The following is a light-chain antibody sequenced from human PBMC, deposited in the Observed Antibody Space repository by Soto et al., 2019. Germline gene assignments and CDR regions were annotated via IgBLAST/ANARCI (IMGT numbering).Light chain of an antibody. CDR3: MQPLQSWT. Sequence: DVVMTQSPLSLPVTLGQPASISCRSNQSLLHSNGYNYLDWYLQKPGQSPQLLIYLGSNRASGVPDRFSGSGSGTDFTLKISRVEAEDVGVYYCMQPLQSWTFGQGTKVDIK. CDR2: LGS. CDR1: QSLLHSNGYNY. V-gene: IGKV2-28*01. J-gene: IGKJ1*01.